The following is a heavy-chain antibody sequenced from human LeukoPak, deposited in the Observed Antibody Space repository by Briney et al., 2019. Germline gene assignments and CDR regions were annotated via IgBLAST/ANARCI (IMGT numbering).Heavy chain of an antibody. CDR1: GGSFSGYY. CDR3: ARSLSIAVAGAVY. J-gene: IGHJ4*02. CDR2: INHSGST. D-gene: IGHD6-19*01. V-gene: IGHV4-34*01. Sequence: PSETLSLTCAVYGGSFSGYYWSWIRQPPGQGLEWIGEINHSGSTNYNPSLKSRVTISVDTSKNQFSLKLSSVTAADTAVYYCARSLSIAVAGAVYWGQGTLVTVSS.